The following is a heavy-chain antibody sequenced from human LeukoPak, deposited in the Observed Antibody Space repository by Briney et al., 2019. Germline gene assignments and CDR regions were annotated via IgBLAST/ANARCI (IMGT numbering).Heavy chain of an antibody. J-gene: IGHJ4*02. D-gene: IGHD1-26*01. CDR2: ISGSGGST. V-gene: IGHV3-23*01. CDR1: GFTFSSYA. Sequence: GGSLRLSCAASGFTFSSYAMSLVRQAPGKGLEWVSAISGSGGSTYYADSVKGRFTISRDNSKNTLYLQMNSLRAEDTAVYYCAKVLRGSGSYLDYWGQGTLVTVSS. CDR3: AKVLRGSGSYLDY.